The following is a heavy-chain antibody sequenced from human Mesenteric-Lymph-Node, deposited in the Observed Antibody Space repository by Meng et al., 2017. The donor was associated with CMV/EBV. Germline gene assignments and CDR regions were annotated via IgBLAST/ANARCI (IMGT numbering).Heavy chain of an antibody. CDR1: GFAFSNYP. D-gene: IGHD2-21*01. Sequence: GESLKISCAASGFAFSNYPMHWVRQAPGKGLEWVAFMRHAGNVKYYADSVKGRFTIFRDNSKNTLYLQMNSLRPDDTAVYYCAKPDCGGDCYLFDSWGQGTLVTVSS. CDR3: AKPDCGGDCYLFDS. V-gene: IGHV3-30*02. J-gene: IGHJ4*02. CDR2: MRHAGNVK.